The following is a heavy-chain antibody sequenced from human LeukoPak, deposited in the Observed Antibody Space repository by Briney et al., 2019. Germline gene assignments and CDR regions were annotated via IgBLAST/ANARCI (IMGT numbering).Heavy chain of an antibody. V-gene: IGHV3-23*01. Sequence: GGSLRLSCAASGFTFSSYAMSWVRQAPGKGLEWVSAISGSGGSTYYADSVKGRFTISRDNSKSTLYLQMNSLRAEETAIYYCATITWSLGRSFDPWGQGTLVTVSS. D-gene: IGHD5-24*01. CDR2: ISGSGGST. CDR3: ATITWSLGRSFDP. CDR1: GFTFSSYA. J-gene: IGHJ5*02.